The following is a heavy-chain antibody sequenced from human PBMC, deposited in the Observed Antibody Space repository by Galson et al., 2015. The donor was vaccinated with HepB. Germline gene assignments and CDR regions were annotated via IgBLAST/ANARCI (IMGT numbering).Heavy chain of an antibody. CDR3: ARVLRSSGNYPYDY. CDR1: GFAFTSYR. Sequence: SLRLSCAASGFAFTSYRVSWVRQAPGKGLEWVSSISSTSSYISYGDSVKGQFTISRDNAENTLFLQMNSLRAEDTAVYYCARVLRSSGNYPYDYWGQGTLVTVSS. CDR2: ISSTSSYI. J-gene: IGHJ4*02. D-gene: IGHD1-26*01. V-gene: IGHV3-21*01.